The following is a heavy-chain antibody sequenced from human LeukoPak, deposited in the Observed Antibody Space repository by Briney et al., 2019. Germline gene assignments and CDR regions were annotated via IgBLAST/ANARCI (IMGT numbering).Heavy chain of an antibody. D-gene: IGHD3-22*01. CDR1: GGSISSSSYC. Sequence: PSETLSLTCTVSGGSISSSSYCWGWIRQPPGKGLEWIGSICYSGSTFYNPSLKSRVTLSVDTSKNQFSLRLNSVTTADTAVYYCAATHYYHGRPYSPYYFDYWGQGALVTVSS. CDR3: AATHYYHGRPYSPYYFDY. CDR2: ICYSGST. J-gene: IGHJ4*02. V-gene: IGHV4-39*07.